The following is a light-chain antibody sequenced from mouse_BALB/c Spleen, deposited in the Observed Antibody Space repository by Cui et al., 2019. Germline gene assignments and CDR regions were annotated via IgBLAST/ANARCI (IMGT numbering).Light chain of an antibody. V-gene: IGKV12-46*01. CDR1: ENIYSN. CDR2: AAT. J-gene: IGKJ4*01. Sequence: DIQMTQSPDSRSVFVGETFTITCRASENIYSNLAWYQQKQGKSPQLLVYAATNLADGVPSRFSGSGSGTQYSLKINSLQSEDFGSYYCQHFWGTPFTFGSGTKLEIK. CDR3: QHFWGTPFT.